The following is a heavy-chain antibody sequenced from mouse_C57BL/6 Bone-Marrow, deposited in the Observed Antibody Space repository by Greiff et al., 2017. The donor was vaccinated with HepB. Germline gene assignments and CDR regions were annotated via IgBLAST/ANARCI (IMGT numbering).Heavy chain of an antibody. CDR1: GYAFSSYW. CDR2: IYPGDGDT. CDR3: VPIYYDYYFDY. D-gene: IGHD2-4*01. V-gene: IGHV1-80*01. J-gene: IGHJ2*01. Sequence: VQLQESGAELVKPGASVKISCKASGYAFSSYWMNWVKQRPGKGLEWIGQIYPGDGDTNYNGKFKGKATLTADKSSSTAYMQLSSLASEDSAVYFCVPIYYDYYFDYWGQGATLTVSS.